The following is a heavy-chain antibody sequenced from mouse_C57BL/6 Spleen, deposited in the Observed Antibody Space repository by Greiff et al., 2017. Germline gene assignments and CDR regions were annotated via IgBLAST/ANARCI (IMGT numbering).Heavy chain of an antibody. V-gene: IGHV1-82*01. CDR1: GYAFSSSW. CDR3: ARRLDY. J-gene: IGHJ4*01. CDR2: IYPGDGDT. Sequence: VQLQQSGPELVKPGASVKISCTASGYAFSSSWMNWVKQRPGKGLEWIGRIYPGDGDTNYNGKLTGKATLTADKSSSTAYMQLSSLTSEDSAVYFCARRLDYWGQGTSVTVSA.